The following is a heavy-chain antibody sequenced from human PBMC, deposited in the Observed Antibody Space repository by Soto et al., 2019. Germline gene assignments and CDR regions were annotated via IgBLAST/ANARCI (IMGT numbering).Heavy chain of an antibody. D-gene: IGHD4-17*01. J-gene: IGHJ4*02. CDR1: GGSISSYY. CDR2: IYYSGST. Sequence: PSETLSLTCTVSGGSISSYYWSWVRQPPGKGLEWIGYIYYSGSTNYNPSLKSRVTISVDTSKNQFSLKLSSVTAADTAVYYCARRYGASFDYWGQGTLVTVSS. V-gene: IGHV4-59*01. CDR3: ARRYGASFDY.